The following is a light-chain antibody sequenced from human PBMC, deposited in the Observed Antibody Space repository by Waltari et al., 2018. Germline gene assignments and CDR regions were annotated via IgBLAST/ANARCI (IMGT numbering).Light chain of an antibody. Sequence: DIVMTQSPDSLAVSMGERATINCKSSQSVLYSSNNKNYLAWYQQKPGQPPKLTIYWASTRESGVPDRVSCSGSGTDFTLTISSLQAEDVAGYYCQQYYSTPWTFGQGTKVEIK. J-gene: IGKJ1*01. CDR2: WAS. V-gene: IGKV4-1*01. CDR3: QQYYSTPWT. CDR1: QSVLYSSNNKNY.